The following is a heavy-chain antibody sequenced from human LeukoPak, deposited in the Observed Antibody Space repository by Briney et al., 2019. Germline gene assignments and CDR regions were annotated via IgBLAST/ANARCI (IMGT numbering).Heavy chain of an antibody. CDR3: AKDGEQQLVPVGYFDY. Sequence: GGSLRLSCAASGFTFSSYGMHWVRQAPGKGLEWVAVIWYGGSNKYYADSVKGRFTISRDNSKNTLYLQMNSLRAEDTAVYYCAKDGEQQLVPVGYFDYWGQGTLVTVSS. D-gene: IGHD6-13*01. CDR2: IWYGGSNK. J-gene: IGHJ4*02. V-gene: IGHV3-30*02. CDR1: GFTFSSYG.